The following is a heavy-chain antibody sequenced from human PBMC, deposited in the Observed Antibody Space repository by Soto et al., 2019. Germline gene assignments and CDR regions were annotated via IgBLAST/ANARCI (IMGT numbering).Heavy chain of an antibody. D-gene: IGHD3-16*02. Sequence: SETXSLTCTVSGGSISSYYWSWIRQPPGKGLEWIGYIYYSGSTNYNPSLKSRVSISVDTSKNQFSLKLSSVTAADTAVYYCERDLSTYRLTCLDTWGQGTLVTVSS. CDR1: GGSISSYY. CDR3: ERDLSTYRLTCLDT. V-gene: IGHV4-59*01. CDR2: IYYSGST. J-gene: IGHJ5*02.